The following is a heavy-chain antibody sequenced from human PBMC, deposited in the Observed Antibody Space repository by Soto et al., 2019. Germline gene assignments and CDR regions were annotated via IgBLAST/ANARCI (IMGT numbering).Heavy chain of an antibody. Sequence: GGSLRLSCAASGFTFSSYSMNWVRQAPGKGLEWVSSISSSSSYIYYADSVKGRFTISRDNAKNSLYLQMNSLRAEDTAVYYCARDLMGGYSYGYDYWGQGTLVTVSS. CDR2: ISSSSSYI. V-gene: IGHV3-21*01. CDR1: GFTFSSYS. CDR3: ARDLMGGYSYGYDY. D-gene: IGHD5-18*01. J-gene: IGHJ4*02.